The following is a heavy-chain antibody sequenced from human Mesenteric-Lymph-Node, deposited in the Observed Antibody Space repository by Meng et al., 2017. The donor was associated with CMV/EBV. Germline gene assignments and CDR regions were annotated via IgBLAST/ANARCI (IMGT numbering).Heavy chain of an antibody. J-gene: IGHJ4*02. CDR1: GFTVSSNY. CDR3: ARVGHSSGWPPDH. CDR2: IYSGGST. D-gene: IGHD6-19*01. V-gene: IGHV3-53*01. Sequence: GGSLRLSCAASGFTVSSNYMSWVRQAPGKGLEWVSVIYSGGSTYYADSVKGRFIISRDNSKNTLYLQMNSLRAEDTAVYYCARVGHSSGWPPDHWGQGTLVTVSS.